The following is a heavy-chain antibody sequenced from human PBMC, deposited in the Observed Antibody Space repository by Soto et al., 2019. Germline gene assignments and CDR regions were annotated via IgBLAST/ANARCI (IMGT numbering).Heavy chain of an antibody. J-gene: IGHJ4*02. CDR1: GFIFSTDA. D-gene: IGHD2-2*01. Sequence: GGSLRLSCAAFGFIFSTDALNWVRQAPGKGLEWVSGISGSGDNTYYADSVKGRFTISRDNSKNTLYLQMNYVRAEDTAVYYCAKSPRRGYEPPWDYWGQGTLVTVSS. CDR3: AKSPRRGYEPPWDY. CDR2: ISGSGDNT. V-gene: IGHV3-23*01.